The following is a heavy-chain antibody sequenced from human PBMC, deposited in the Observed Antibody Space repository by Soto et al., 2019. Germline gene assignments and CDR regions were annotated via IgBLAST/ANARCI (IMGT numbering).Heavy chain of an antibody. Sequence: EVQLVESGGGLVQPGGSLRLSCAASGFTLSDHYMDWFRQAPGKGLEWVGRSRNKPNSYTTEYAASVKGRFTISRDDSKNSLYLQMNSLKTEDTAVYYCARPPYCGGGSCYLDYWGQGTLVTVSS. CDR3: ARPPYCGGGSCYLDY. J-gene: IGHJ4*02. CDR2: SRNKPNSYTT. V-gene: IGHV3-72*01. D-gene: IGHD2-21*01. CDR1: GFTLSDHY.